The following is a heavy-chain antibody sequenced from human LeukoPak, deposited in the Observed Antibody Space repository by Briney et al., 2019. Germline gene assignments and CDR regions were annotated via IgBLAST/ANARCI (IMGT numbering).Heavy chain of an antibody. CDR2: INPNSGGT. CDR1: GYTFTGYY. Sequence: ASVKVSCKASGYTFTGYYMHWVRQAPGQGLEWMGWINPNSGGTNYAQKFQGRVTMTRDTSISTAYMELSRLRSDDTAVYYCARDTWVKYYYDSSGLDYWGQGTLVTVSS. D-gene: IGHD3-22*01. V-gene: IGHV1-2*02. J-gene: IGHJ4*02. CDR3: ARDTWVKYYYDSSGLDY.